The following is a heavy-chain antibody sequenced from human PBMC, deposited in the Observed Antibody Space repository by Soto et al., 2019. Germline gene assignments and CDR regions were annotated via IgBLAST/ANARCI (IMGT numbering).Heavy chain of an antibody. CDR2: TYYRSKWSS. CDR3: ARTGYYLVDD. V-gene: IGHV6-1*01. CDR1: GDSVSSKSAA. Sequence: RSQTLSLTCAISGDSVSSKSAAWHWIRQSPSRGLEWLGRTYYRSKWSSNYAVSVKSRITINPDTSKNQFSLQLRSVTPDDAAMYYCARTGYYLVDDCGQGTLVPGPS. D-gene: IGHD3-9*01. J-gene: IGHJ4*02.